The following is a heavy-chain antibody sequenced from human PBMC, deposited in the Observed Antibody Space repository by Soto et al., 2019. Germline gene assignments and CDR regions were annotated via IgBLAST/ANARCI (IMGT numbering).Heavy chain of an antibody. CDR1: GYSFTSYW. D-gene: IGHD3-3*01. V-gene: IGHV5-51*01. J-gene: IGHJ6*03. CDR2: IYPGDSDT. CDR3: ARQSIFNYYYYYMDV. Sequence: GESLKISCKGSGYSFTSYWIGWVRQMPGKGLGWMGIIYPGDSDTRYSPSFQGQVTISADKSISTAYLQWSSLKASDTAMYYCARQSIFNYYYYYMDVWGKGTTVTVSS.